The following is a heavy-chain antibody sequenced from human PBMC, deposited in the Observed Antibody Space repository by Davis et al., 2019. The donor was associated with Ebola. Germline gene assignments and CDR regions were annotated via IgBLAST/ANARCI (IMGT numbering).Heavy chain of an antibody. CDR2: INPNSCVT. V-gene: IGHV1-2*02. Sequence: ASVPVPRLASGYTFLDYYIHWVRQAPGQGPEWMGWINPNSCVTNSAEKFQGRVTMTRDTSISTVYMELSRLTSDDTALYYCARRLRQVLDVWFDPWGQGTLVTVSS. J-gene: IGHJ5*02. CDR1: GYTFLDYY. D-gene: IGHD2-2*03. CDR3: ARRLRQVLDVWFDP.